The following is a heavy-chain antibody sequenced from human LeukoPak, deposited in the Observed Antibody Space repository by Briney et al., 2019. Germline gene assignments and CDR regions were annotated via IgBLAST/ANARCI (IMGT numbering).Heavy chain of an antibody. CDR3: ARDVPAVAGIRGRAFDI. V-gene: IGHV1-18*01. CDR1: GYTFTSYG. J-gene: IGHJ3*02. CDR2: ISAYNGNT. Sequence: ASVTVSCKASGYTFTSYGISWVRQAPGQGLEWMGWISAYNGNTNYAQKLQGRVTMTTDTSTSTAYMELRSLRSDDTAVYYCARDVPAVAGIRGRAFDIWGQGTMVTVSS. D-gene: IGHD6-19*01.